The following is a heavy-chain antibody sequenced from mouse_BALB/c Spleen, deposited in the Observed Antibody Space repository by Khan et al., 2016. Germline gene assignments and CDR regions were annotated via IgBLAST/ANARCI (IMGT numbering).Heavy chain of an antibody. CDR3: SSVYFDY. CDR2: IRSEANNHAT. CDR1: GFTFSDAW. V-gene: IGHV6-6*01. Sequence: EVQLQESGGGLVQPGGSMKLSCAASGFTFSDAWMDWVRQSPEKGLEWVAEIRSEANNHATYYAESVKGRCTISRDDSKIRVYLPMHSLTAEDTVISSCSSVYFDYWGQVTTLTVSS. J-gene: IGHJ2*01.